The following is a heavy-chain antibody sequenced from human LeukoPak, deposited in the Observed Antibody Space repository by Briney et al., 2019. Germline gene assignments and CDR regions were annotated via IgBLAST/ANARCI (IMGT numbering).Heavy chain of an antibody. V-gene: IGHV3-53*04. CDR3: ARGRAGAFDI. Sequence: GGSLRLSCAASGFTFSSYWMSWVRQAPGKGLEWVSVIYSGGSTYYADSVKGRFTISRHNSKNTLYLQMNSLRAEDTAVYYCARGRAGAFDIWGQGTMVTVSS. CDR1: GFTFSSYW. CDR2: IYSGGST. J-gene: IGHJ3*02.